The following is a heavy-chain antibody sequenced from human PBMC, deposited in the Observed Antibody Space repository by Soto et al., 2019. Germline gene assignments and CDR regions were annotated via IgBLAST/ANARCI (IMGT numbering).Heavy chain of an antibody. D-gene: IGHD7-27*01. CDR3: AMGISVFDY. J-gene: IGHJ4*02. Sequence: SETLSLTCAVYGGSFSGYYWSWIRQPPGKGLEWIGEINHSGSTNYNPSLKSRVTISVDTSKNQFSLRLSSVTAADTAVYYCAMGISVFDYWGQGTLVTVSS. CDR2: INHSGST. CDR1: GGSFSGYY. V-gene: IGHV4-34*01.